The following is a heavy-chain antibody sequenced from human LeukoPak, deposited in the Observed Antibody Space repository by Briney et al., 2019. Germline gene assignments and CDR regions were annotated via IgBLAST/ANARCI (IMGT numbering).Heavy chain of an antibody. CDR2: INPNSGGT. D-gene: IGHD6-19*01. Sequence: GASVKVSCKASGYTFIGYFMHWVRQAPGQGLEWMGWINPNSGGTNYAQKFQGRVTMTRDTSINTAYMELSSLRSDDTAVYYCARLTDSSGWFAKYFQHWGQGTLVTFSS. CDR3: ARLTDSSGWFAKYFQH. CDR1: GYTFIGYF. J-gene: IGHJ1*01. V-gene: IGHV1-2*02.